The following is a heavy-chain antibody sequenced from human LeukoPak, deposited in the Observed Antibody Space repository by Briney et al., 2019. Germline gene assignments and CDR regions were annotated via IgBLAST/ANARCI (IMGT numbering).Heavy chain of an antibody. Sequence: GGSLRLSCAASGYTYRSYGMHWVRQAPGKGLEGVAVIASDGRNEYYGDSVKGRFTISRDNSKNTLYLQMNSLRAEDTAVYYCVKVLHAAMDPYYWGQGTLVTVSS. J-gene: IGHJ4*02. V-gene: IGHV3-30*18. CDR1: GYTYRSYG. CDR2: IASDGRNE. CDR3: VKVLHAAMDPYY. D-gene: IGHD5-18*01.